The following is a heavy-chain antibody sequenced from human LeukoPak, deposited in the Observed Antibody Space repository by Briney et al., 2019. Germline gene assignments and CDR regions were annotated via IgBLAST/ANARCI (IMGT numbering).Heavy chain of an antibody. J-gene: IGHJ4*02. CDR3: ARLRYYYDSSGYLPWYFDY. CDR1: GYTFTGYY. V-gene: IGHV1-2*02. Sequence: ASVKVSCKASGYTFTGYYMHWVRQAPGQGLEWMGWINPNSGGTNYAQKLQGRVTMTTDTSTSTAYMELRSLRSDDTAVYYCARLRYYYDSSGYLPWYFDYWGQGTLVTVSS. CDR2: INPNSGGT. D-gene: IGHD3-22*01.